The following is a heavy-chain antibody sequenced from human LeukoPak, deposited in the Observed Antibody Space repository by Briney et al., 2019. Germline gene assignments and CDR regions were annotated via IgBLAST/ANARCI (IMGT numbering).Heavy chain of an antibody. CDR1: GYTFTGYY. CDR3: ARDGTKLPWFGELRITRYYFYYMDV. CDR2: INPNSDVT. D-gene: IGHD3-10*01. V-gene: IGHV1-2*02. J-gene: IGHJ6*03. Sequence: ASVKVSCKASGYTFTGYYMHWVRQAPGQGLEWMGWINPNSDVTNYAQKFQGRVTMTRDTSISTAYMELSSLRSDDTAVYYCARDGTKLPWFGELRITRYYFYYMDVWGKGTTVTISS.